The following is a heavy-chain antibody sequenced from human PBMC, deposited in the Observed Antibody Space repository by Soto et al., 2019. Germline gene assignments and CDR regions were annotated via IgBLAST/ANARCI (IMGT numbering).Heavy chain of an antibody. J-gene: IGHJ4*02. Sequence: PGGSLRLSCAASGFTFGDYYMAWIRQPPGKGPKWISFISREGTNVFYGESVKGRFTISRDNARNSLFLQMTSLTPEDTAVYYCARDRAMATMTFDSWGPGSLVTVSS. CDR3: ARDRAMATMTFDS. CDR2: ISREGTNV. D-gene: IGHD5-12*01. V-gene: IGHV3-11*01. CDR1: GFTFGDYY.